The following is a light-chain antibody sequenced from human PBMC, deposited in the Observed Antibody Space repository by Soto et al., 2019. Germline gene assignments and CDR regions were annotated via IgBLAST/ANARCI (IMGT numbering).Light chain of an antibody. CDR1: QSVGSD. CDR3: QQYGSSIT. J-gene: IGKJ5*01. V-gene: IGKV3-20*01. CDR2: GAS. Sequence: EIVMTQSPATLSVSPGARATLSCRASQSVGSDLAWYQQKPGQAPRLVIYGASSRATGIPDRFSGSGSGTDFTLTISRLEPEDFAVYYCQQYGSSITFGQGTRLEIK.